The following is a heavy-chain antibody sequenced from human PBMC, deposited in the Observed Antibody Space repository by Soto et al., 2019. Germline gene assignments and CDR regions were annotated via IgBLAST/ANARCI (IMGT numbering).Heavy chain of an antibody. CDR3: ARLYCSSTSCPHWFDP. D-gene: IGHD2-2*01. CDR2: IYHSGST. Sequence: SETLSLTCAVSGGSISSSNWWSWVRQPPGKGLEWIGEIYHSGSTNYNQSLKSRITISVDKSKNQFSLKLSSVTAADTAVYYCARLYCSSTSCPHWFDPWGQGTLVTVSS. CDR1: GGSISSSNW. V-gene: IGHV4-4*02. J-gene: IGHJ5*02.